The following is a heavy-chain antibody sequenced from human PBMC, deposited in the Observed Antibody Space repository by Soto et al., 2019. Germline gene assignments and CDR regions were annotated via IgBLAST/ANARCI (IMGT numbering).Heavy chain of an antibody. CDR2: IWSDGNNR. CDR1: GFMFSNHG. V-gene: IGHV3-33*01. CDR3: ARRIVATETFDY. D-gene: IGHD5-12*01. J-gene: IGHJ4*02. Sequence: PGGSLRLSCAASGFMFSNHGMHWVRQAPGKGLEWVAVIWSDGNNRYYADSVKGRFTISRDNSKNTVYLQMNSLRAEDTAVYYCARRIVATETFDYWGQGTLVTVSS.